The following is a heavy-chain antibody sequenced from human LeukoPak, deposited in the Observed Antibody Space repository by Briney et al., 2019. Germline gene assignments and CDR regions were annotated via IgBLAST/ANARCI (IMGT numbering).Heavy chain of an antibody. CDR1: GFTLSSYW. CDR2: IKSDGRT. CDR3: AKDIHYYGSDNYDQGPAYYYMDV. V-gene: IGHV3-74*01. Sequence: SGGSLRLSCAASGFTLSSYWMHWVRQAPGKGLVWVSRIKSDGRTNYADSVKGRFTISRDNAKNTVSLQMNSLRAEDTAVYYCAKDIHYYGSDNYDQGPAYYYMDVWGKGTTVTVSS. J-gene: IGHJ6*03. D-gene: IGHD3-10*01.